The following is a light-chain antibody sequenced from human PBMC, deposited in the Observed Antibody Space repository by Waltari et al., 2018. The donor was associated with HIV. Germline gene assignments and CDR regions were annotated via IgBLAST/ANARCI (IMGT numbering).Light chain of an antibody. J-gene: IGLJ2*01. CDR2: RDN. CDR3: AAWDDRVSGL. Sequence: QSVLTQPPSASGTPVQRVTISSSGGSSNIGLYHVYWYQQFPGTAPKLLIYRDNQRPPGVPVRFSGSKSGTSASLVIRGLRSEDEADYYCAAWDDRVSGLFGGGTKVTVL. V-gene: IGLV1-47*01. CDR1: SSNIGLYH.